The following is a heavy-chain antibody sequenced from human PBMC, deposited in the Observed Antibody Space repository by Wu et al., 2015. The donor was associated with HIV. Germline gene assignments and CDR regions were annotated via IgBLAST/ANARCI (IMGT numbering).Heavy chain of an antibody. CDR3: ARGGGSDWSVGYYFDY. Sequence: QVHLVQSGAEVKKPGASANVSCKSSGFIFTSYYMYWVRQAPGQGLEWMGSINLNSGATNYAQKFQGRFTMTRDTSLDTAYMELTRLKFDDTAVYYCARGGGSDWSVGYYFDYWGQGTLVTVSS. J-gene: IGHJ4*02. V-gene: IGHV1-2*02. D-gene: IGHD6-19*01. CDR2: INLNSGAT. CDR1: GFIFTSYY.